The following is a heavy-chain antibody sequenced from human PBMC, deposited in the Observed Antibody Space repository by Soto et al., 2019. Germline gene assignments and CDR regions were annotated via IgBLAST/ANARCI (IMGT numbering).Heavy chain of an antibody. Sequence: QVQLQESGPGLVKPSETLSLTCTFSGGSVSSGSYYWSWIRQPPGKGLEWMGYVDYSGSTNYNPPLKSRVTISVDTSKNQCDLKLSSVTAADTAVYYCARGLGYYDSSGYYNYYYYGMDVWGQGTTVTVSS. CDR3: ARGLGYYDSSGYYNYYYYGMDV. CDR1: GGSVSSGSYY. J-gene: IGHJ6*02. V-gene: IGHV4-61*01. D-gene: IGHD3-22*01. CDR2: VDYSGST.